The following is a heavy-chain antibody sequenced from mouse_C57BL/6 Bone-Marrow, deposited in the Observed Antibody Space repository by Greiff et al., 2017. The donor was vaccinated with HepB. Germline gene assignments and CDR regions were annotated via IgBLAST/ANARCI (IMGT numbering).Heavy chain of an antibody. CDR3: ARCYSNPYYAMDY. CDR2: INPYNGGT. J-gene: IGHJ4*01. CDR1: GYTFTDYY. Sequence: VQLQQSGPVLVKPGASVKMSCKASGYTFTDYYMNWVKQSHGKSLEWIGVINPYNGGTSYNQKFKGKATLTVDKSSSTAYMELNSLTSEDSAVYYCARCYSNPYYAMDYWGQGTSVTVSS. D-gene: IGHD2-5*01. V-gene: IGHV1-19*01.